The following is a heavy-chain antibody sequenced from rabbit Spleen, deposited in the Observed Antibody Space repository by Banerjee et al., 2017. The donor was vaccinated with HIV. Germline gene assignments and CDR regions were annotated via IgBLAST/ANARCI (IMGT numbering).Heavy chain of an antibody. CDR1: GFDFSNYNF. J-gene: IGHJ4*01. Sequence: QEQLVESGGGLVQPGASLTLTCTASGFDFSNYNFMCWVRQAPGKGLEWIACIYAGSSGSTYYASWAKGRFTISKTSSTTVTLQMTSLTAADTATYFCARGAWSNDCMNLWGPGTLVTVS. V-gene: IGHV1S45*01. CDR3: ARGAWSNDCMNL. D-gene: IGHD2-1*01. CDR2: IYAGSSGST.